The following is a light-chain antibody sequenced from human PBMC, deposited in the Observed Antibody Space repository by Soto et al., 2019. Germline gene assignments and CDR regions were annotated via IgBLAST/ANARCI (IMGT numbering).Light chain of an antibody. CDR3: QQSYSTPKT. V-gene: IGKV1-39*01. J-gene: IGKJ1*01. CDR1: HSISSY. CDR2: AAS. Sequence: DIQMTQSPSSQYHSVGDRLTISCXASHSISSYLNWYQQKPGKAPKLLIYAASSLQSGVPSRFSGSGSGTDFTLTISSLQPEDFATYYCQQSYSTPKTFGQGTKVDIK.